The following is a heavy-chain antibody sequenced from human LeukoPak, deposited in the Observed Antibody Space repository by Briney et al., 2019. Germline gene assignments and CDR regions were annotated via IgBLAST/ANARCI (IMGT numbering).Heavy chain of an antibody. CDR3: AKTPRLIAAADPFDY. V-gene: IGHV3-23*01. Sequence: GGSLRLSCAASGFTFSSYAMSWVRQAPGKGLEWVSAISDSGGSTYYADSVKGRFTISRDNSKNTLYLQMNSLRAEDTAVYYCAKTPRLIAAADPFDYWGQGTLVTVSS. CDR1: GFTFSSYA. D-gene: IGHD6-13*01. CDR2: ISDSGGST. J-gene: IGHJ4*02.